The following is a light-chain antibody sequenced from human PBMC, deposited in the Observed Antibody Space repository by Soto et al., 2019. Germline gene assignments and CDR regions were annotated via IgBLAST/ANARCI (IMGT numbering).Light chain of an antibody. Sequence: VLTQSPGTLSLSPGERATLSCRASQTVRNNYLAWYRRKLGQAPRLLSYDACSRATGIPDRFSGGGSGTDFTLSSSRLEPGDFAVYYCQQYGSSAPTTFGQGTKVDIK. CDR2: DAC. V-gene: IGKV3-20*01. J-gene: IGKJ1*01. CDR3: QQYGSSAPTT. CDR1: QTVRNNY.